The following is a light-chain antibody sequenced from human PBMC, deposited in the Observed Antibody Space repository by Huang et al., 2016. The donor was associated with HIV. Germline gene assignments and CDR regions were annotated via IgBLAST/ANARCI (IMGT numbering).Light chain of an antibody. CDR3: QQYNTWPPWA. J-gene: IGKJ1*01. CDR1: QNVGSN. V-gene: IGKV3-15*01. CDR2: AAS. Sequence: EVLMTQSPDILSVSPGDRATFSCRASQNVGSNLAWYQQRPGQAPRLLIYAASNRATGGPARVSGGGCGTECTLTISRLQYEDVATYYCQQYNTWPPWAFGQGTTVEI.